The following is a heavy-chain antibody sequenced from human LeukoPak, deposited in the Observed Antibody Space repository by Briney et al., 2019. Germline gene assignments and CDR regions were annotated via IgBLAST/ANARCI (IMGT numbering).Heavy chain of an antibody. D-gene: IGHD1-26*01. Sequence: GGSLRLSCAASGFTFTSYWMSWVRQAPGKGLEWVAVIWYDGSNKYYADSVKGRFTISRDNSKNTLYLQMNSLRAEDTAVYYCARDSDDWYFDLWGRGTLVTVSS. J-gene: IGHJ2*01. V-gene: IGHV3-33*08. CDR1: GFTFTSYW. CDR2: IWYDGSNK. CDR3: ARDSDDWYFDL.